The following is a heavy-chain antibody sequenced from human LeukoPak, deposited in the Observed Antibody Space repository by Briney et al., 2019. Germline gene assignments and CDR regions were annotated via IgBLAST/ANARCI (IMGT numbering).Heavy chain of an antibody. CDR1: GGSITSGGYY. V-gene: IGHV4-31*03. CDR3: ARDSGDWFDP. J-gene: IGHJ5*02. CDR2: IYYSGST. Sequence: PSETLSLTCTDSGGSITSGGYYCSWIRQHPGKGLEWIGYIYYSGSTYYNPSLKSRVTISVDTSKNQFSPKLTSVTAADTAVYYCARDSGDWFDPWGQGTLVTVSS.